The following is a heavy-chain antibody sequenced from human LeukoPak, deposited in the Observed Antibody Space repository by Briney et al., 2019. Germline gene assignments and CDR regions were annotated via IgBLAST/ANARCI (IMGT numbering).Heavy chain of an antibody. J-gene: IGHJ4*02. CDR1: GYTFTGYY. CDR2: INPNRGGT. CDR3: ARDSRTTYYYASGSYVDY. V-gene: IGHV1-2*02. Sequence: ASVTVSCMPSGYTFTGYYMHWVRQAPAQGLEWMGWINPNRGGTHHAQTFQGRVTMTRDTSISTAYMELSSLRSDDTAVYYCARDSRTTYYYASGSYVDYWGQGTLVSVSS. D-gene: IGHD3-10*01.